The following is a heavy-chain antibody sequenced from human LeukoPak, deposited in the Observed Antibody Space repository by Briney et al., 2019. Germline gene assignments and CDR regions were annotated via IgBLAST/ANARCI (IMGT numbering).Heavy chain of an antibody. CDR1: GFTFSSYA. V-gene: IGHV3-30*01. CDR2: ISYDGSNK. D-gene: IGHD6-6*01. J-gene: IGHJ4*02. Sequence: QPGGSLRLSCAASGFTFSSYAMHWVRQAPGKGLEWVAVISYDGSNKYYADSVKGRITISRDNSKNTLYLQMNSLRAEDTAVYYCVAARPRFDYWGQGTLVTVSS. CDR3: VAARPRFDY.